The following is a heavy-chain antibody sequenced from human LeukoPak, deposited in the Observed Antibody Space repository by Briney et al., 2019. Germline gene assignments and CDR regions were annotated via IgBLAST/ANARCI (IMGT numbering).Heavy chain of an antibody. V-gene: IGHV3-33*06. Sequence: PGRSLRLSCAASGFTFSSYGMHWVRQAPGKGLEWVAVIWYDGSNKYYADSVKGRFTISRDNSKNTLYLQMNSLRAEDTAVYYCAKSPYYPPYFDYWGQGTLVTVSS. J-gene: IGHJ4*02. D-gene: IGHD3-10*01. CDR2: IWYDGSNK. CDR3: AKSPYYPPYFDY. CDR1: GFTFSSYG.